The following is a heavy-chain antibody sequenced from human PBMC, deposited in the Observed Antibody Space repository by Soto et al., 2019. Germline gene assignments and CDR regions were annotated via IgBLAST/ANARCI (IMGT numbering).Heavy chain of an antibody. CDR1: GYTFTSYY. D-gene: IGHD6-6*01. CDR3: ARDTAARRRREIIPYGMDV. CDR2: INPSGGST. Sequence: GASVKVSCKASGYTFTSYYMHWVRQAPGQGLEWMGIINPSGGSTSYAQKFQARVTMTRDTSTSTVYMELSSLRSEDTAVYYCARDTAARRRREIIPYGMDVWGQGTTVTVSS. V-gene: IGHV1-46*01. J-gene: IGHJ6*02.